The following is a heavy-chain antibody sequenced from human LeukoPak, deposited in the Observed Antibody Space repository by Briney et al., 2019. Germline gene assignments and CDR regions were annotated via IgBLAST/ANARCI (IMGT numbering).Heavy chain of an antibody. D-gene: IGHD2-2*01. J-gene: IGHJ6*02. CDR3: ARQGVSVVPGMDV. CDR2: IYPGDSDT. Sequence: GESLKISCKGSGYSFTSYWIGWVRQMPGKGLEWMVIIYPGDSDTRYSPSFQGQVTISADKSISTAYLQWSSLKASDTAMYYCARQGVSVVPGMDVWGQGTTVTVSS. V-gene: IGHV5-51*01. CDR1: GYSFTSYW.